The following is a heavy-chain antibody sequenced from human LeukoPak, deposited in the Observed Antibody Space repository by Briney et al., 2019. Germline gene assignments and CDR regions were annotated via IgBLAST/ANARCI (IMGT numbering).Heavy chain of an antibody. J-gene: IGHJ4*02. D-gene: IGHD1-14*01. CDR1: GFTFSNYY. CDR2: ISQDGSSK. CDR3: AKDVPGSWAPDY. V-gene: IGHV3-30-3*01. Sequence: GGSLRLSCAASGFTFSNYYMHWVRQVPGKGLEWVASISQDGSSKYYADSVKGRFTISRDNSKNTLYLQMISLRGEDTAVYYCAKDVPGSWAPDYWGQGTLVTVSS.